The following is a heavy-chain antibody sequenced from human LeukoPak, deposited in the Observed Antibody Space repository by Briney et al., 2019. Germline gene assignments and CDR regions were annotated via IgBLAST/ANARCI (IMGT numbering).Heavy chain of an antibody. CDR1: RFTFSSYS. J-gene: IGHJ6*03. D-gene: IGHD1-26*01. CDR2: ISSSSSYI. CDR3: ASHGHNSGSYLDYMDV. Sequence: GGSLRLSCAASRFTFSSYSMNWGRQAPGEGLEWGSSISSSSSYIYYADSVKGRFTISRDNAKNSLYLQMNSLRAEDTAVYYCASHGHNSGSYLDYMDVWGKGTTVTVSS. V-gene: IGHV3-21*01.